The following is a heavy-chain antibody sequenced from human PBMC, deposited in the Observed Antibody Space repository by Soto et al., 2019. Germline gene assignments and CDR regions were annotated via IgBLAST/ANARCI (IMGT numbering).Heavy chain of an antibody. D-gene: IGHD3-22*01. CDR3: ARLGGYYQAFDS. CDR1: GGSISNYY. CDR2: IYYSGST. V-gene: IGHV4-59*08. J-gene: IGHJ4*02. Sequence: SETLSLTCTVSGGSISNYYWSWIWQPPGKGLEWIGYIYYSGSTNYNPSLKSRVTISVDTSKNQFSLKLSSVTAADTAVYYCARLGGYYQAFDSWGQGTLVTVSS.